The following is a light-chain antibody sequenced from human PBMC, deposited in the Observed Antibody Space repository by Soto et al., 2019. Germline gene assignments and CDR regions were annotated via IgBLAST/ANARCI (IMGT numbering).Light chain of an antibody. CDR1: QSVSSN. V-gene: IGKV3-15*01. CDR2: GAS. Sequence: ELGMTHSPSTVSVSQLERATLSFRASQSVSSNLAWYQQKPGQAPRLLIYGASTRATGIPARFSGSGSGTEFTLTISSLQSEDFAVYYCQQYNNWPPITFGQGTRLEIK. J-gene: IGKJ5*01. CDR3: QQYNNWPPIT.